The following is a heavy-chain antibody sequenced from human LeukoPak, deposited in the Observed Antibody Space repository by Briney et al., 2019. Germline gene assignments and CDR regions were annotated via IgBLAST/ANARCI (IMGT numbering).Heavy chain of an antibody. CDR1: GFTFSGYG. CDR3: AKDRSSSRFYYYYGMDV. Sequence: GRSPRLSCVASGFTFSGYGMHWVRQAPGKGLEWVAVISYDGSIEYYAESVKGRFTISRDNSKSTVYLQMNSLRAEDTAVFYCAKDRSSSRFYYYYGMDVWGQGTTVTVSS. CDR2: ISYDGSIE. D-gene: IGHD6-13*01. J-gene: IGHJ6*02. V-gene: IGHV3-30*18.